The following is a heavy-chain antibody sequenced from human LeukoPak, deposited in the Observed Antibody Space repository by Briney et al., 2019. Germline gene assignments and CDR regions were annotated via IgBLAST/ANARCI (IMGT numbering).Heavy chain of an antibody. J-gene: IGHJ4*02. D-gene: IGHD6-13*01. CDR3: ARDLEAAGYFDN. Sequence: SETLSLTCTVSGASFISYYWTWIRQPAGKGLEWIGRIYTSGNTNYNPSLKSRVTMSVDTSKNQFSLKLTSVTAADTAVYYCARDLEAAGYFDNWGQGTLVTISS. V-gene: IGHV4-4*07. CDR1: GASFISYY. CDR2: IYTSGNT.